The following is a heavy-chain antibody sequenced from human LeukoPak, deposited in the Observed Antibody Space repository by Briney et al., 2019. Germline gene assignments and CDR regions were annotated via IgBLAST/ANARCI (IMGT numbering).Heavy chain of an antibody. CDR3: ARNKAHVLRFLEWLRSDAFDI. CDR2: MNPNSGNT. D-gene: IGHD3-3*01. Sequence: GASVKVSCKASGYTFTSYDINWVRQATGQGLEWMGWMNPNSGNTGYAQKFQGRVTMTRNTSISTAYMELSSLGSEDTAVYYCARNKAHVLRFLEWLRSDAFDIWGQGTMVTVSS. J-gene: IGHJ3*02. V-gene: IGHV1-8*01. CDR1: GYTFTSYD.